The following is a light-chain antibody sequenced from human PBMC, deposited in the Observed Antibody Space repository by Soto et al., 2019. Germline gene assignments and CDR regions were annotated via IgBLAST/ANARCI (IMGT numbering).Light chain of an antibody. J-gene: IGKJ1*01. CDR1: RSVSSSY. CDR2: GAS. Sequence: EIVLTQSPGTLSLSPGERATLSCRASRSVSSSYLAWYQQKPGQAPRLLMYGASSRATGIPDRFSGSGSGTDFTLTISRLEPEDFAVYYCQQYGSSPWTFGQGTKVEIK. V-gene: IGKV3-20*01. CDR3: QQYGSSPWT.